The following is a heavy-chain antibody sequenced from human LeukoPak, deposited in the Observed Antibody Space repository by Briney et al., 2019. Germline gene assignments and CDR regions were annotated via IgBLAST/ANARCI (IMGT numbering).Heavy chain of an antibody. CDR1: GFTFSDYY. CDR2: ISSSSGYT. J-gene: IGHJ5*02. D-gene: IGHD3-9*01. Sequence: GGSLRLSCAASGFTFSDYYMSWIRQAPGKGLEWVSYISSSSGYTNYADSVKGRFTISRDNAKNSLYLQMNSLRAEDTAVYYCARGDFDWLNWFDPWGQGTLVTVSS. V-gene: IGHV3-11*06. CDR3: ARGDFDWLNWFDP.